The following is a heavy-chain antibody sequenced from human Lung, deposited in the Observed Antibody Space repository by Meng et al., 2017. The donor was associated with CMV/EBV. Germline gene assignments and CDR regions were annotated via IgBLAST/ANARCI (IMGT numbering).Heavy chain of an antibody. CDR2: ISAYTGKA. CDR3: ARFEEKGTILLDY. V-gene: IGHV1-18*01. Sequence: VEVGGEVGKAGASVKVSCKASGFSLDTYGFSCVRQAPGQGLDLMGWISAYTGKAEYAENLQGRVTLTTDTSTSTSFMELRSLTFDDTAVYYCARFEEKGTILLDYWGQGTLVTVSS. CDR1: GFSLDTYG. J-gene: IGHJ4*02. D-gene: IGHD5-24*01.